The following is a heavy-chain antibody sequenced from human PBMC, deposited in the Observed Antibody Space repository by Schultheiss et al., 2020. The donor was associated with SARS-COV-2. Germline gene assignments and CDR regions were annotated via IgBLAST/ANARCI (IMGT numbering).Heavy chain of an antibody. CDR1: GYSISSGYY. Sequence: SETLSLTCTVSGYSISSGYYWGWIRQPPGKGLEWIGSIYTSGSTNYNPSLKSRVTISVDTSKNQFSLKLSSVTAADTAVYYCARHSYYEPQFDPWGQGTLVTVSS. D-gene: IGHD3-3*01. CDR2: IYTSGST. CDR3: ARHSYYEPQFDP. V-gene: IGHV4-38-2*02. J-gene: IGHJ5*02.